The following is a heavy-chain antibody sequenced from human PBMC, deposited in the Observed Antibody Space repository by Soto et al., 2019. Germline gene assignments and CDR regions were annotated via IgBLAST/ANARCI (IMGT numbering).Heavy chain of an antibody. CDR2: FDPEDGET. D-gene: IGHD1-1*01. Sequence: ASVKVSCKVSGDTLPEFSMHWVRQAPGKGLEWMGGFDPEDGETIYAQKFLGRVTMTEDTSTDTAYMELSSLTSEDTAVYYCAKDRFRNAPSGCFDPWGQGXLVTLYS. CDR3: AKDRFRNAPSGCFDP. CDR1: GDTLPEFS. V-gene: IGHV1-24*01. J-gene: IGHJ5*02.